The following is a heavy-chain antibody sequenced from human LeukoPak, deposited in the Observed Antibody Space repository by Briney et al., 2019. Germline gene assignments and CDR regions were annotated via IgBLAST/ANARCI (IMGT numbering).Heavy chain of an antibody. D-gene: IGHD1-14*01. V-gene: IGHV3-74*01. CDR1: GFALSSLY. CDR3: ARAITLSRSPAY. Sequence: GGSLRLSCGASGFALSSLYMHWVRQAPGKALVWVSRINIAGSSTNSADSVKGRFTISRDNTKNTLYLQMNSLRAEDTAVYYCARAITLSRSPAYWGQGTLVTVSS. J-gene: IGHJ4*02. CDR2: INIAGSST.